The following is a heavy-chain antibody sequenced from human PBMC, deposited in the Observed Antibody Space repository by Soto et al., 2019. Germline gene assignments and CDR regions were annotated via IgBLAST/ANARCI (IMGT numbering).Heavy chain of an antibody. D-gene: IGHD2-8*01. CDR3: ASGTNGAFFVY. CDR2: ISSRSSTI. Sequence: PGESLKISCAASGFTFSDYYMSWIRQAPGKGLEWVSYISSRSSTIFYADSVKGRFTISRDNVKNSLYLQMSSLRAEDTAVYYCASGTNGAFFVYWGQGILVTVSS. CDR1: GFTFSDYY. J-gene: IGHJ4*02. V-gene: IGHV3-11*01.